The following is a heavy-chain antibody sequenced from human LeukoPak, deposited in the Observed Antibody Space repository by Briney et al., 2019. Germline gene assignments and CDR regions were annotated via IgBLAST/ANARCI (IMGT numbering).Heavy chain of an antibody. J-gene: IGHJ4*02. CDR1: GFTFDDCA. CDR3: AKDVYCSGGYCYSGLDY. CDR2: ISWNSGSV. V-gene: IGHV3-9*01. D-gene: IGHD2-15*01. Sequence: PGRSLRLSCAASGFTFDDCAMHWVRQAPGKGLEWVSGISWNSGSVDYADSVKGRFTISRDNAKNSLYLQMNSLRAEDTALYYCAKDVYCSGGYCYSGLDYWGQGTLVTVSS.